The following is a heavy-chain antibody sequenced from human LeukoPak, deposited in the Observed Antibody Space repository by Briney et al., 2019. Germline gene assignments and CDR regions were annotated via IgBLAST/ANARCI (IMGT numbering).Heavy chain of an antibody. D-gene: IGHD3-22*01. CDR2: ISAYNGDT. V-gene: IGHV1-18*01. CDR3: ARDRYYYDSSGYYLFDY. Sequence: ASMKVSCKASGCTFRNYGISWLRQAPGQGLEWMGWISAYNGDTNFAQKFQGRVTMTTDTSTSTAYMELRSLRSDDTAVYYCARDRYYYDSSGYYLFDYWGQGTLVTVSS. CDR1: GCTFRNYG. J-gene: IGHJ4*02.